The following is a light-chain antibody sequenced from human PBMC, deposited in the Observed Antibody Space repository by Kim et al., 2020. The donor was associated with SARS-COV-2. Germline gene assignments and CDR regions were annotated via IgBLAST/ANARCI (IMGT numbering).Light chain of an antibody. J-gene: IGLJ3*02. CDR1: SGSIASSY. CDR3: QSYDNSIPSV. Sequence: LTQPHSVSGSPGKTATISCTRTSGSIASSYVQWYQQRPGSAPTIVMYEDNERPSGVPDRFSGSIDSSSNSASLTISGLKSEDEADYYCQSYDNSIPSVFGGGTKLIVL. CDR2: EDN. V-gene: IGLV6-57*04.